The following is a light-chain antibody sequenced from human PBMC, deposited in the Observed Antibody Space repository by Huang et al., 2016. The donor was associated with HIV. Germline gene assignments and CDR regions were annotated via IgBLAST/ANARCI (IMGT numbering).Light chain of an antibody. CDR3: QQYFSIPYT. CDR2: AAS. CDR1: QNILYTSNSKTY. Sequence: DIVMTQSPDSLAVSLGERATINCKSRQNILYTSNSKTYLAWDQQKLGQPPKLVISAASTRQTGVPDRFSGSGSGTDFTLTISSLQAEDVAVYYCQQYFSIPYTFGQGTKLEI. J-gene: IGKJ2*01. V-gene: IGKV4-1*01.